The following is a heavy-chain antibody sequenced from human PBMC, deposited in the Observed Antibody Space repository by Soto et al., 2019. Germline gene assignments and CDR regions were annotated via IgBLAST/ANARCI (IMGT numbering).Heavy chain of an antibody. CDR2: ISAYNGNT. J-gene: IGHJ4*02. CDR1: GYTFTSYG. CDR3: XXXXAAGLNDY. V-gene: IGHV1-18*01. Sequence: QVQLVQSGAEVKKPGASVKVSCKASGYTFTSYGISWVRQAPGQGLEWMGWISAYNGNTKYVQKFQGRVTMTTDTPXXXAXXXXXXXXSXXTXVYYXXXXXAAGLNDYWGQGTLVTVSS. D-gene: IGHD6-13*01.